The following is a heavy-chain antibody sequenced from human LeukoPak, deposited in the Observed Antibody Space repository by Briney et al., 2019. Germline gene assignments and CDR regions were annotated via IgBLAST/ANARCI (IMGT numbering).Heavy chain of an antibody. J-gene: IGHJ4*02. CDR1: GFTFDDYG. CDR3: AKAPISGSYSVYFDY. Sequence: GGSLRLSCAASGFTFDDYGMSWVRQAPGKGLEWVSGINWNGGSTGYADSVKGRFTISRDNAKNSLYLQMNSLRAEDTALYYCAKAPISGSYSVYFDYWGQGTLVTVSS. D-gene: IGHD1-26*01. V-gene: IGHV3-20*04. CDR2: INWNGGST.